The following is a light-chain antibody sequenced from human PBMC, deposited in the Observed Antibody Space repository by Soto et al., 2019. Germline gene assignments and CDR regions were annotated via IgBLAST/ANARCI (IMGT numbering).Light chain of an antibody. J-gene: IGLJ1*01. CDR2: DVS. Sequence: QSALPQPASVSGSPGQSITISCTGTSSDVGGYNYVSWYQQHPGKAPKLMIYDVSDRPSGVSNRFSGSKSGSTASLTISGLQAEDEADYYCSSYTSSSTPYVFGTGTKLTVL. CDR1: SSDVGGYNY. CDR3: SSYTSSSTPYV. V-gene: IGLV2-14*01.